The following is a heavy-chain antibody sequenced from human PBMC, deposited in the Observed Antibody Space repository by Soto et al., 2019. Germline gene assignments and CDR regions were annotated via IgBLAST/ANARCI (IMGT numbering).Heavy chain of an antibody. D-gene: IGHD6-25*01. CDR2: IYYSGST. V-gene: IGHV4-39*01. CDR3: ASRKRRILSYGMDV. Sequence: SETLSLTCTVSGGTISSSSYYWGWIRQPPGKGLEWIGSIYYSGSTYYNPSLKSRVTISVDTSKNQLSLKLSSVTAADTAVYYCASRKRRILSYGMDVWGQGTRVTVSS. CDR1: GGTISSSSYY. J-gene: IGHJ6*02.